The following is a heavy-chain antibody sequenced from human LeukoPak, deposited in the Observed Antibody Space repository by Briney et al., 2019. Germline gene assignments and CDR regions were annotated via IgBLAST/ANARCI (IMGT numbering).Heavy chain of an antibody. V-gene: IGHV5-51*01. Sequence: GESLKISCKGSGYSFTSYWIGWVRQMPGKGLEWMGIIYPGDSDTRYSPSFQGQVTISADKSISTAYLQWSSLKASDTAMYYCARHPLYDSSGYQTNYFDYWGQGTLVTVSS. CDR2: IYPGDSDT. J-gene: IGHJ4*02. CDR3: ARHPLYDSSGYQTNYFDY. D-gene: IGHD3-22*01. CDR1: GYSFTSYW.